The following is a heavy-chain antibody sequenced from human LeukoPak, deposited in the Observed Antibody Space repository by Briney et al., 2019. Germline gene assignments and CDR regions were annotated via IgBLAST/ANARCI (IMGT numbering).Heavy chain of an antibody. V-gene: IGHV3-11*01. Sequence: GGSLRLSCAASGFTFSDYYMSWIRQAPGKGLEWVSYISSSGSTIYYADSVKGRFTISRDNAKNSLYLQMNSLRAEDTAVYYCARRCSSSCRAFDIWGQGTMVTVSS. CDR3: ARRCSSSCRAFDI. D-gene: IGHD6-13*01. CDR2: ISSSGSTI. CDR1: GFTFSDYY. J-gene: IGHJ3*02.